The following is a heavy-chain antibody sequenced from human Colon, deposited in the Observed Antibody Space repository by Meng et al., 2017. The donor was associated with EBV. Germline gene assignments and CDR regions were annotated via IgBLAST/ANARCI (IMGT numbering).Heavy chain of an antibody. V-gene: IGHV4-39*07. J-gene: IGHJ4*02. D-gene: IGHD3-3*02. CDR1: GGSITSTSSY. CDR2: IYYRGST. CDR3: VISSHN. Sequence: LAEVGPRMVKPSETLSLTCTISGGSITSTSSYWGWVRQPPGKGLEWIGSIYYRGSTNYNPSLKSRISMSVDMSKNQFSLKVNSVTAADTAIYYCVISSHNWGQGTLVTVSS.